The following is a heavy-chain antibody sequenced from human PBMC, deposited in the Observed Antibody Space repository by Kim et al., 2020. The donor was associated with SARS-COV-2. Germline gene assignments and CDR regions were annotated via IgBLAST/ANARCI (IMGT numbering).Heavy chain of an antibody. D-gene: IGHD2-8*02. CDR1: GDTLSTFW. V-gene: IGHV1-46*01. CDR2: TQLSGGIT. J-gene: IGHJ4*02. Sequence: ASVKVSCKASGDTLSTFWMHWVRQAPGQGLEWMGITQLSGGITFYAPRFQGRITLTRDTSTYTVYMELSSLRSEDTAVYYCATEGAGLVDYWGQGTLVTV. CDR3: ATEGAGLVDY.